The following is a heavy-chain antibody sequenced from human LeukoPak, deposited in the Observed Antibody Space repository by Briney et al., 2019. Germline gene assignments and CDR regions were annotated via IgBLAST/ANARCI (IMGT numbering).Heavy chain of an antibody. V-gene: IGHV3-30*18. Sequence: SGGSLRLSCAASGFTFSSYPMSWVRQAPGKGLEWVAVISYDASKQHYADSVKGRFTISRDSSKNTLYLQMNSLRPDDTAVYYCAKCGYSGYGGNWFDPWGQGTLVTVSS. J-gene: IGHJ5*02. D-gene: IGHD5-12*01. CDR1: GFTFSSYP. CDR2: ISYDASKQ. CDR3: AKCGYSGYGGNWFDP.